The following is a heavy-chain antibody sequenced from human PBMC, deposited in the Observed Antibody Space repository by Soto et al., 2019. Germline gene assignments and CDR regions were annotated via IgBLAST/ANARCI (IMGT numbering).Heavy chain of an antibody. CDR2: IIPIFGTA. D-gene: IGHD3-22*01. Sequence: ASVKVSCKASGGTFSSYAISWVRQAPGQGLEWMGGIIPIFGTANYAQKFQGRVTITADKSTSTAYMELSSLRSEDTAVYYCARDRGRYYDSSGYYYVGYFDLWGRGTLVTVYS. CDR1: GGTFSSYA. CDR3: ARDRGRYYDSSGYYYVGYFDL. V-gene: IGHV1-69*06. J-gene: IGHJ2*01.